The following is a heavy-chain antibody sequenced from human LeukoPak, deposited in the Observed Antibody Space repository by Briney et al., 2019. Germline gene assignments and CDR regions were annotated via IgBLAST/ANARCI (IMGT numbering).Heavy chain of an antibody. CDR1: GFTFSSYT. J-gene: IGHJ4*02. V-gene: IGHV3-48*04. D-gene: IGHD3-22*01. Sequence: PGGSLRLSCAASGFTFSSYTMNWVRQAPGKGLEWVSYISSSFTTIYYADSVKGRFTISRDNAKNSLYLQMSSLRAEDTAVYYCARDHIAYSDNSGFDYWGQGTLVTVSS. CDR3: ARDHIAYSDNSGFDY. CDR2: ISSSFTTI.